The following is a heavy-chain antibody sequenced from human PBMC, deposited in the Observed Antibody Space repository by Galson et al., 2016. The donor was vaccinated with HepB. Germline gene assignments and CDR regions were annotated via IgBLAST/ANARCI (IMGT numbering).Heavy chain of an antibody. Sequence: SLRLSCAASGFTFRIYEMNWVRQAPGKGLEWVACISSSGSDIYYADSVKGRFTISRDNAKNSLHLQMNSLRAEDTAVYYCASRALFWGQGTPVTVSS. V-gene: IGHV3-48*03. CDR3: ASRALF. CDR2: ISSSGSDI. D-gene: IGHD1-26*01. CDR1: GFTFRIYE. J-gene: IGHJ4*02.